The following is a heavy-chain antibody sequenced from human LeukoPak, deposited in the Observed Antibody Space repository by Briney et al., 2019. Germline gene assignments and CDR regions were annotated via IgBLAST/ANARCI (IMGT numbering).Heavy chain of an antibody. D-gene: IGHD3-3*01. V-gene: IGHV4-34*01. CDR2: INHSGST. J-gene: IGHJ5*01. CDR3: ARDGGIHDFWSGYYTGYWFDS. Sequence: SETLSLTCAVYGGSFSGYYWSWIRQPPGKGLEWIGEINHSGSTNYNPSLKSRVTISVDTSKNQFSLKLSSVTAADTAVYYCARDGGIHDFWSGYYTGYWFDSWGQGTLVTVSS. CDR1: GGSFSGYY.